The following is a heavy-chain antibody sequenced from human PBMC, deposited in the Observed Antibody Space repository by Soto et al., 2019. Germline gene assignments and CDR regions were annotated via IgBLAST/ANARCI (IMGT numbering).Heavy chain of an antibody. CDR1: GYTFTSYD. CDR2: MSPNSGNT. Sequence: ASVKVSCKASGYTFTSYDINWVRPANGQGLEWMGWMSPNSGNTGYAQKFQGRVTMTRNTSISTAYMELSSLRSEDTAVYYCARGSYYDFWSGFYYYYYMDVWGKGTTVTVSS. CDR3: ARGSYYDFWSGFYYYYYMDV. D-gene: IGHD3-3*01. V-gene: IGHV1-8*01. J-gene: IGHJ6*03.